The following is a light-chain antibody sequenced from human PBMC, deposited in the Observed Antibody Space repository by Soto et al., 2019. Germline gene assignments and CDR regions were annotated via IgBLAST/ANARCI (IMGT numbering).Light chain of an antibody. Sequence: QSVLTQPPSVSGAPGQRVTISCTGSSSNIGAGYDVHWYQHLPGTAPKLLLYGNNNRPSGIPDRFSGSKSGTSASLAITGLQAEDEALYYCQSYDTRRSGGVLFGGGTKLTVL. CDR2: GNN. V-gene: IGLV1-40*01. CDR1: SSNIGAGYD. CDR3: QSYDTRRSGGVL. J-gene: IGLJ2*01.